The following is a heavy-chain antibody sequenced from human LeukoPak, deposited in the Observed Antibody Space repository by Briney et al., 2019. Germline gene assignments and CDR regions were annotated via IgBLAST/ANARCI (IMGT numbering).Heavy chain of an antibody. J-gene: IGHJ1*01. V-gene: IGHV1-2*06. Sequence: ASVKVSCKASGYTFTSYGISWVRQAPGQGLEWMGRINPNSGGTNYAQKFQGRVTMTRDTSISTAYMELSRLRSDDTAVYYCARSRGPEYFQHWGQGTLVTVSS. CDR2: INPNSGGT. CDR3: ARSRGPEYFQH. CDR1: GYTFTSYG.